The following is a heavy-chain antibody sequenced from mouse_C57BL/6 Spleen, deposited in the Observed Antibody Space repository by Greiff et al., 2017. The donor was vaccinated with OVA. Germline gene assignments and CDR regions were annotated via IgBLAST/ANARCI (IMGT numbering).Heavy chain of an antibody. CDR3: ARFPLTSWFAY. CDR2: INPSSGYN. CDR1: GYTFTSYW. V-gene: IGHV1-7*01. Sequence: VQLQQSGAELAKPGASVKLSCKASGYTFTSYWMHWVKQRPGQGLEWIGYINPSSGYNKYNPKFKDKATLTTDKSSSTAYMQLSSLTYEDSAVYYCARFPLTSWFAYWGQGTLVTVSA. D-gene: IGHD4-1*01. J-gene: IGHJ3*01.